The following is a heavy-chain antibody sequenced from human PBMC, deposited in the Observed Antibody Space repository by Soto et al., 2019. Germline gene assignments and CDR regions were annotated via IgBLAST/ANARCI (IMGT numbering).Heavy chain of an antibody. Sequence: SVKVSCKASGGTFSSYTISWVRQAPGQGLEWMGRIIPILGIANYAQKFQGRVTITADKSTSTAYMELSSLRSEDTAVYYCASQYYDSSGYYFFDYWGQGTLVTVSS. V-gene: IGHV1-69*02. D-gene: IGHD3-22*01. J-gene: IGHJ4*02. CDR3: ASQYYDSSGYYFFDY. CDR2: IIPILGIA. CDR1: GGTFSSYT.